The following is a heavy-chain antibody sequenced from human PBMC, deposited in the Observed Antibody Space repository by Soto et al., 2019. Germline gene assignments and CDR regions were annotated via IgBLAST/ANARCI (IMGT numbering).Heavy chain of an antibody. CDR1: GGTFSSYT. J-gene: IGHJ3*02. D-gene: IGHD2-15*01. CDR2: IIPILGIA. V-gene: IGHV1-69*04. CDR3: ARDDFDLRIFDI. Sequence: SVRSSCRASGGTFSSYTISWVRQAPGQGLEWMGRIIPILGIANYAQKFQGRVTITADKSTSTAYMELSSLRSEDTAVYYCARDDFDLRIFDIWRQGTMVTVSS.